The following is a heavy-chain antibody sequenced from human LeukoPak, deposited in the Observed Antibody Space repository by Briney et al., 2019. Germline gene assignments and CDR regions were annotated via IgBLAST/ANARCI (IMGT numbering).Heavy chain of an antibody. CDR3: ARDPVVGYGDYFDY. CDR2: IAHDAKIK. V-gene: IGHV3-30*04. CDR1: GFTFSSYP. Sequence: GGSLRLSCAGSGFTFSSYPMHWVRQAPGKGLEWVAVIAHDAKIKVYADSVKGRFTISRDDSKNTLYLQMNSLRTEDTAVYYCARDPVVGYGDYFDYWGQGTLVTVSS. D-gene: IGHD4-17*01. J-gene: IGHJ4*02.